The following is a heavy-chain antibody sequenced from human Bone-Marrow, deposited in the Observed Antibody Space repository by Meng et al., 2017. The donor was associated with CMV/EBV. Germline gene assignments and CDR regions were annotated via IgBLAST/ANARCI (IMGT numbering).Heavy chain of an antibody. CDR3: ARGYGSGSYYAKRGRLDW. Sequence: SETLSLTCTVSGGSISSTNYYWGWIRQPPGKGLEGVGSGYYSGNTYYNPSLKGRVTISVDTSKNQFSLELRSVTAADTAVYYGARGYGSGSYYAKRGRLDWWGQGTLVTVYS. V-gene: IGHV4-39*07. CDR2: GYYSGNT. J-gene: IGHJ4*02. CDR1: GGSISSTNYY. D-gene: IGHD3-10*01.